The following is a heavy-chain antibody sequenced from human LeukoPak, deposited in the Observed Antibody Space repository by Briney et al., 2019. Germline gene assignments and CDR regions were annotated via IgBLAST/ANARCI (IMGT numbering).Heavy chain of an antibody. D-gene: IGHD3-10*01. CDR1: GFTFTDYW. CDR3: ARQAGSGFDY. CDR2: VKSDGGGI. Sequence: GGSLRVSCAVSGFTFTDYWFHWVRQAPGKGLEWVSRVKSDGGGINYGDSVKGRFTMSRDNAKNTLYLQMNSLRAEDTAVYYCARQAGSGFDYWGQGSLVTVSS. V-gene: IGHV3-74*01. J-gene: IGHJ4*02.